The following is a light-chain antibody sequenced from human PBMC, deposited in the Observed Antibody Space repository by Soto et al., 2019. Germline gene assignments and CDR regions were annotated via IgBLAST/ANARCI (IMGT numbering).Light chain of an antibody. CDR2: EVS. Sequence: QSALTQPASVSGSTGQSITISCTGTSGDVGAYKYVSWYQQHPGKAPKLIIYEVSNRPSGVSNRFSGSKSGNTASLTISGLQAEDEADYYCSSFTSTTTLYVFGSGTKLTVL. CDR1: SGDVGAYKY. J-gene: IGLJ1*01. CDR3: SSFTSTTTLYV. V-gene: IGLV2-14*01.